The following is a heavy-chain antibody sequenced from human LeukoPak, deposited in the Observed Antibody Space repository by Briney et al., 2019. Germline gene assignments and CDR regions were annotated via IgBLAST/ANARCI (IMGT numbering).Heavy chain of an antibody. J-gene: IGHJ4*02. CDR2: IYYSGGV. CDR3: TKTARVPTD. Sequence: SETLSLTCTVSGGSITSSYWTWIRQPPGKGLEWIGYIYYSGGVNYNPSLKSRATISLDTSKNQFSLNLRSVTAADTAVYYCTKTARVPTDWGQGTLVTVSS. D-gene: IGHD1-14*01. V-gene: IGHV4-59*01. CDR1: GGSITSSY.